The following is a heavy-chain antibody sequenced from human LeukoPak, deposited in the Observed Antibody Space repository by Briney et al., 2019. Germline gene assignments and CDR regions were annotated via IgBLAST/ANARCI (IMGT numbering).Heavy chain of an antibody. CDR3: ARESIAVAGFDYFDY. CDR2: ISAYNGNT. Sequence: ASVKVSCKASGYTFTSYGISWVRQAPGRGLEWMGWISAYNGNTNYAQKLQGRVTMTTDTSTSTAYMELRSLRSDDTAVYYCARESIAVAGFDYFDYWGQGTLVTVSS. J-gene: IGHJ4*02. CDR1: GYTFTSYG. D-gene: IGHD6-19*01. V-gene: IGHV1-18*01.